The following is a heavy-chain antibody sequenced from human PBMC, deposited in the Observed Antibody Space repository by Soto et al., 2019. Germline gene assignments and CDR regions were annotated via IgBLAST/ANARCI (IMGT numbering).Heavy chain of an antibody. CDR3: ASGSSGYSRTVAYYHYSIDF. V-gene: IGHV4-34*01. CDR1: GGSFSGYQ. J-gene: IGHJ6*03. D-gene: IGHD2-2*03. Sequence: QVQLQQWGAGLLKPSETLSLTCAVHGGSFSGYQWIWIRQPPGKGLEWIGEVSPGGSTIHSPSLSSGVTISLDTPKTQFALNLMSVTASDTAVYYRASGSSGYSRTVAYYHYSIDFWCKGTTVTVSS. CDR2: VSPGGST.